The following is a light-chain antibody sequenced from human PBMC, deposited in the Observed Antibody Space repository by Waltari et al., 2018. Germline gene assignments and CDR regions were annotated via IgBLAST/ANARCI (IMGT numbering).Light chain of an antibody. CDR2: GVS. Sequence: QSALTQPRSVSGSPGQSVAISCTGTSSDVGGYNYVSWYQQPPGKVPKLMIYGVSNRPSGAPDRFSGSKSGNTASLTISGLQADDEADYYCCSYAGTYTWVFGGGTKLTVL. CDR1: SSDVGGYNY. CDR3: CSYAGTYTWV. V-gene: IGLV2-11*01. J-gene: IGLJ3*02.